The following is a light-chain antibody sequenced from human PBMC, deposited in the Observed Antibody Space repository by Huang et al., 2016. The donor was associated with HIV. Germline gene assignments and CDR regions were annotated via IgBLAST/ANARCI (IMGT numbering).Light chain of an antibody. CDR3: LQLNTYPGT. CDR1: QDISSD. J-gene: IGKJ3*01. Sequence: IQLTQSPSSLSASVGDRVTITCRASQDISSDLAWYQQKPGKAPNLLIYAASTLESGVPSRFSVSRSGTDFTLTINNLQPEDFAAYYCLQLNTYPGTFGPGTNVDV. V-gene: IGKV1-9*01. CDR2: AAS.